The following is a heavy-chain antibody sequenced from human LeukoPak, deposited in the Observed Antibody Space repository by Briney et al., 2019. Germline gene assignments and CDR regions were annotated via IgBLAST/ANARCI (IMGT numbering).Heavy chain of an antibody. Sequence: GPSLRLSCAAFTGFAMTWVRQARGKGLKWVSAINGRGADTSSPDSAKCRFTISRDNSNNSLYLQMNSLRAEDTAVYYCAKGHRSSSSFFDSWGQGILVTVSS. D-gene: IGHD6-19*01. V-gene: IGHV3-23*01. CDR1: TGFA. CDR3: AKGHRSSSSFFDS. J-gene: IGHJ4*02. CDR2: INGRGADT.